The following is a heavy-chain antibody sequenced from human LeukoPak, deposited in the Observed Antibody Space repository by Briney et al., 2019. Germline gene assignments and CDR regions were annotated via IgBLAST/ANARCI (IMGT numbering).Heavy chain of an antibody. CDR2: INPNSGGT. CDR1: GYTFTGYY. V-gene: IGHV1-2*02. D-gene: IGHD2-15*01. Sequence: ASVKVSCKASGYTFTGYYMHWVRQAPGQGLEWMGWINPNSGGTNYAQKFQGRVTMTRDTSISTAYMELSRLRSDDTAVYCCARAYCSGGSCLPFDYWGQGTLVTVSS. J-gene: IGHJ4*02. CDR3: ARAYCSGGSCLPFDY.